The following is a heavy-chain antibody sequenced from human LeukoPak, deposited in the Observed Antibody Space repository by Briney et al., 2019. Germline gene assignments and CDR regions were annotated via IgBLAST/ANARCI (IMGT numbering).Heavy chain of an antibody. J-gene: IGHJ4*02. D-gene: IGHD2-15*01. CDR3: ARSRGSGPGRYFDY. CDR2: INAGNGNT. Sequence: ASVKVSCKASGYTFTSYAMHWVRQAPGQRLEWVGWINAGNGNTKYSQKFQGRVTITRDTSASTAYMELSSLRSEDTAVYYCARSRGSGPGRYFDYWGQGTLVTVSS. V-gene: IGHV1-3*01. CDR1: GYTFTSYA.